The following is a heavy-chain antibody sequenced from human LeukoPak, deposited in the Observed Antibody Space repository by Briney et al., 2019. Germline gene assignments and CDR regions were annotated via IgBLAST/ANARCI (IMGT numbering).Heavy chain of an antibody. CDR1: GFSLSTSGVG. Sequence: SGPTLVKPSQTLTLTCTFSGFSLSTSGVGVGWIRQPPGKALEWLALIYWNDDKRYSPSLKSRLTITKDTSKNQVVLTLTNMDPVDTATYYCAQDYYYGMDVWGQGTTVTVSS. CDR2: IYWNDDK. V-gene: IGHV2-5*01. J-gene: IGHJ6*02. CDR3: AQDYYYGMDV.